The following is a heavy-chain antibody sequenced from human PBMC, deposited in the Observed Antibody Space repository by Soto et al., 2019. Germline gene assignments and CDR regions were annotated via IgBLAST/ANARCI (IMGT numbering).Heavy chain of an antibody. CDR1: GFTFSSYA. D-gene: IGHD3-3*01. V-gene: IGHV3-23*01. Sequence: PGGSLRLSCAASGFTFSSYAMSWVRQAPGKGLEWVSAISGSGGSTYYADSVKGRFTISRDNSKNTLYLQMNSLRAEDTAVYYSARDHGGFLEWLLPNYYYYYGMDVWGQGTTVTV. CDR3: ARDHGGFLEWLLPNYYYYYGMDV. CDR2: ISGSGGST. J-gene: IGHJ6*02.